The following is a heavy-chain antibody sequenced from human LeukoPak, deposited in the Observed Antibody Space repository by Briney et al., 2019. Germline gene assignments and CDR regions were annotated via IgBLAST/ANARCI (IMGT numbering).Heavy chain of an antibody. D-gene: IGHD5-12*01. V-gene: IGHV3-7*01. CDR2: INQDGSKE. Sequence: GRSLRLSCTASGFIFSNYWMTWVRQAPGKGLEWVAQINQDGSKEYYIDSVKARFSISRDNARNSLSLQMNSRRAEDTAVYYCVRDGGVSGYDLLDYWGQGTLVTVSS. CDR1: GFIFSNYW. J-gene: IGHJ4*02. CDR3: VRDGGVSGYDLLDY.